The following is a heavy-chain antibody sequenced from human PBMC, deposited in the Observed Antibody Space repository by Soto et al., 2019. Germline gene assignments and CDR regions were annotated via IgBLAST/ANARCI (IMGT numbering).Heavy chain of an antibody. D-gene: IGHD3-3*01. CDR3: AKLAGEHLGYLEELFDY. V-gene: IGHV3-23*01. J-gene: IGHJ4*02. Sequence: GGSLRLSCAASGFTLSSYAMSWVRQAPGKGLEWVSAISGSGGSTYYADSVKGRFTISRDNSKNTLYLQMDSLRAEDTAVYYCAKLAGEHLGYLEELFDYWGRGTLVTVSS. CDR1: GFTLSSYA. CDR2: ISGSGGST.